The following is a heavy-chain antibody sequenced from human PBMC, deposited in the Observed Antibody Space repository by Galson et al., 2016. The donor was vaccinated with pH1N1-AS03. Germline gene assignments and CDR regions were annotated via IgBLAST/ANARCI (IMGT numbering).Heavy chain of an antibody. CDR3: ARHVSDDSFDNSGHPDYFDY. D-gene: IGHD3-22*01. Sequence: LSLTCTVSGGPIKSSDYFWGWIRQPPGKGLEWIGSSYYSGGTYYNPSLKSRVTMSVDTSKNQFSLRVTSVTASDAAIYYCARHVSDDSFDNSGHPDYFDYWGQGILVIVSS. CDR2: SYYSGGT. V-gene: IGHV4-39*01. CDR1: GGPIKSSDYF. J-gene: IGHJ4*01.